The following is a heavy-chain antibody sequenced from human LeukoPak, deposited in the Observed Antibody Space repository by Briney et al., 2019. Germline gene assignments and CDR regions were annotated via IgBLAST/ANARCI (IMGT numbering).Heavy chain of an antibody. CDR2: IYPRDGST. CDR1: GYSLTSNY. CDR3: ARDQEAFDY. J-gene: IGHJ4*02. Sequence: ASVKVSRKASGYSLTSNYIHWVRQAPGQGLEWMGMIYPRDGSTSYAQKFQGRVTVTRDTSTSTVHMELSGLRSEDTAVYYCARDQEAFDYWGQGTLVTVSS. V-gene: IGHV1-46*01.